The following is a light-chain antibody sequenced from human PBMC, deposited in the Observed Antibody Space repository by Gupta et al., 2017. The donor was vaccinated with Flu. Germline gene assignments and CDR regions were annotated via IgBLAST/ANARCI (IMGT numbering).Light chain of an antibody. CDR1: QSFLYSDGDTY. J-gene: IGKJ2*01. CDR3: LQLTHVPHT. V-gene: IGKV2-24*01. Sequence: ISCRVSQSFLYSDGDTYLSWLYQRPGPPSRLLIYKISKRFSGVPDRFSGSGAGTDFTLKISRVEAEDVGVYYCLQLTHVPHTFGQGTKLEIK. CDR2: KIS.